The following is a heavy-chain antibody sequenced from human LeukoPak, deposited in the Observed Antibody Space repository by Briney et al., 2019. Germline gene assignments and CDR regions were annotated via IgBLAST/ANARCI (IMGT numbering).Heavy chain of an antibody. Sequence: PSETLSLTCTVSGGSISNYYWSWIRQPPGKGLEWIGYIYSSGSTNYNPSLKSRVTISVDTPKNQFSLRLSSVTAADTAVYFCASAGYSTGWPTNWGQGTLVTVSS. V-gene: IGHV4-59*01. D-gene: IGHD6-19*01. CDR1: GGSISNYY. J-gene: IGHJ4*02. CDR3: ASAGYSTGWPTN. CDR2: IYSSGST.